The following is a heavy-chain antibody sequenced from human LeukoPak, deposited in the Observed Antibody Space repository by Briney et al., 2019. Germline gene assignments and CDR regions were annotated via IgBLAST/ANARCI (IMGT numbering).Heavy chain of an antibody. J-gene: IGHJ4*02. CDR2: IRSKANSYAT. CDR1: GFTFSGSA. Sequence: PGGSLRLSCAASGFTFSGSAMHWVRQASGKGLEWVGRIRSKANSYATAYAASVKGRFTISRDDSKNTAYLQMNSLKTEDTAVYYCTRSPGGYGDPLDYRGQGTLVTVSS. CDR3: TRSPGGYGDPLDY. V-gene: IGHV3-73*01. D-gene: IGHD4-17*01.